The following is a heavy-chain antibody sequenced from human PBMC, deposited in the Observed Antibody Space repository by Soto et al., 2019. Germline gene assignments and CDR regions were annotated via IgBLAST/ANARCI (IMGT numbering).Heavy chain of an antibody. CDR1: GGSIISSGYY. Sequence: PSEPLSLTCTVSGGSIISSGYYWSWIRQHPGKGLEWIGYIYYSGSTYYSPSLKSRVTISADMSKNQFSLELRSVTGADTAVYHCARDPPDYYYGMDVWGQGTTVTVSS. J-gene: IGHJ6*02. CDR2: IYYSGST. CDR3: ARDPPDYYYGMDV. V-gene: IGHV4-31*03.